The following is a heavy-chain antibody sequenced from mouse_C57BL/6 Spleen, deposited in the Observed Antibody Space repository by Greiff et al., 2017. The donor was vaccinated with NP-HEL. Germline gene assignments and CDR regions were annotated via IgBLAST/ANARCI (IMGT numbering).Heavy chain of an antibody. CDR3: ARARVTTVVATRYFDV. J-gene: IGHJ1*03. V-gene: IGHV5-4*01. Sequence: EVLLVESGGGLVKPGGSLKLSCAASGFTFSSYAMSWVRQTPEKRLEWVATISDGGSYTYYPDNVKGRVTISRDNAKNNLYLQMSHLKSEDTAMYYCARARVTTVVATRYFDVWGTGTTVTVSS. CDR2: ISDGGSYT. D-gene: IGHD1-1*01. CDR1: GFTFSSYA.